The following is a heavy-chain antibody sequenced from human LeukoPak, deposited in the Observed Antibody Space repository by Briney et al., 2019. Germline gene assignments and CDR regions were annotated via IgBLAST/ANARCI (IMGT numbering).Heavy chain of an antibody. CDR2: ISGSGGGT. D-gene: IGHD5-24*01. J-gene: IGHJ4*02. V-gene: IGHV3-23*01. CDR1: GFTFSSYG. CDR3: AKDVGGNGYNWVY. Sequence: PGGTLRLSCAASGFTFSSYGMSWVRQAPGKGLEWVSAISGSGGGTYYADSVKGRFTISRDNSKNTLYLQMNSLRAEDTAVYYCAKDVGGNGYNWVYWGQGTLVTVSS.